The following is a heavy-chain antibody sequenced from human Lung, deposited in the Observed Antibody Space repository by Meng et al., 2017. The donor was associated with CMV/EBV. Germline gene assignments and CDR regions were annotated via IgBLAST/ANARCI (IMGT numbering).Heavy chain of an antibody. J-gene: IGHJ3*02. CDR3: VKDRRSKIFSADPFDM. Sequence: GGSXRLXCAASGFXFSTYGMHWVRQAPGKGLEWVAVIWYDGSNQYYADSVKGRFTISRENSKNTLYLQMNSLRDEDTAMYYCVKDRRSKIFSADPFDMWGQGTXVTVSS. CDR2: IWYDGSNQ. D-gene: IGHD3-3*01. CDR1: GFXFSTYG. V-gene: IGHV3-33*06.